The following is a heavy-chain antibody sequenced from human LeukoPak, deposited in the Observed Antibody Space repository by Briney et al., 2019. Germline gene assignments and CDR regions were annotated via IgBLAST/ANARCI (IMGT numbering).Heavy chain of an antibody. Sequence: GGSLRLSCAASGLIFHNYHMNWVRQAPGKGLEWVSYISSTGRTIYYADSVKGRFTISRDNAKNSLFLQMNSLRAEDTAVYYCASEDIVVVTAIRYFQHWGQGTLVTVSS. CDR3: ASEDIVVVTAIRYFQH. V-gene: IGHV3-48*04. D-gene: IGHD2-21*02. CDR1: GLIFHNYH. J-gene: IGHJ1*01. CDR2: ISSTGRTI.